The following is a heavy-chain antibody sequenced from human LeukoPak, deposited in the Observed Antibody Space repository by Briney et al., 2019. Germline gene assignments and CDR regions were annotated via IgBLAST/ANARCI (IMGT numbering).Heavy chain of an antibody. D-gene: IGHD4-11*01. CDR3: AKDQSYSNYEYDY. J-gene: IGHJ4*02. CDR2: ISGSGGST. V-gene: IGHV3-23*01. Sequence: GGSLRLSCAASGFTFSSYAMSWVRQAPGKGLEWVSAISGSGGSTYYADSVKGRFTISRDNSKNTLYLKMNSLRAEDTAVYYCAKDQSYSNYEYDYWGQGTLVTVSS. CDR1: GFTFSSYA.